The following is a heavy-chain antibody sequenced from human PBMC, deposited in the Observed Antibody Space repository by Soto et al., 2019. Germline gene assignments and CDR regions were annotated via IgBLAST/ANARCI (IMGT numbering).Heavy chain of an antibody. V-gene: IGHV4-39*01. D-gene: IGHD1-26*01. J-gene: IGHJ4*02. CDR2: IFYTGSA. CDR3: ARLKSTYSGSYYGGGFFDY. Sequence: QLQLQESGPGLVKPSETLSLTCNVSGESMSNTAYYWGWIRQTPGKGLEWIVSIFYTGSAYYNSSLQSRVTLSVDTSKTQFSLKVLSVAAADTAIYYCARLKSTYSGSYYGGGFFDYWGQGSLVTVSS. CDR1: GESMSNTAYY.